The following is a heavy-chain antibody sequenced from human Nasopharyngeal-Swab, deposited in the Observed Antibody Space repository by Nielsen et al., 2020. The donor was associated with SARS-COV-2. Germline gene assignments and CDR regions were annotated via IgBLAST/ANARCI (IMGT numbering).Heavy chain of an antibody. Sequence: GESLKISCAASGFTFSSYDMNWIRQAPNKGPEWLSYIGRSGKTIYYADSVKGRFTISRDNSKNTLYLQMNSLRAEDTAVYYCASLASGCYCPYYWGQGTLVTVSS. J-gene: IGHJ4*02. CDR2: IGRSGKTI. CDR1: GFTFSSYD. D-gene: IGHD1-26*01. V-gene: IGHV3-48*03. CDR3: ASLASGCYCPYY.